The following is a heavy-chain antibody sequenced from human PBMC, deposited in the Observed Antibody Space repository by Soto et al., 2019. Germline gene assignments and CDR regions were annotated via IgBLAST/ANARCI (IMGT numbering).Heavy chain of an antibody. CDR3: APQGAIVGATNYYGMDV. D-gene: IGHD1-26*01. CDR2: FDPEDGET. J-gene: IGHJ6*02. Sequence: ASVKVSCKVSGYTLTELSMHWVRQAPGKGLEWMGGFDPEDGETIYAQKFQGRVTMTEDTSTDTAYMELSSLRSGDTAVYYCAPQGAIVGATNYYGMDVWGPGTTVTVYS. CDR1: GYTLTELS. V-gene: IGHV1-24*01.